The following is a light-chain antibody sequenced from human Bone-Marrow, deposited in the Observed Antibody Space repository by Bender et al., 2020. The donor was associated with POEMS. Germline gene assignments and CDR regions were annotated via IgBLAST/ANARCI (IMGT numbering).Light chain of an antibody. V-gene: IGLV2-11*01. CDR3: SSYTGSGWV. CDR1: SSDVGGYGY. CDR2: DVR. Sequence: QSALTQPRSVSGSPGQSVTISCTGTSSDVGGYGYVSWYQQHPGKAPKLVIYDVRKRPSGLSDRFSGSKSANTASLTISGLQAEDEADYYCSSYTGSGWVFGGGTKLTVL. J-gene: IGLJ3*02.